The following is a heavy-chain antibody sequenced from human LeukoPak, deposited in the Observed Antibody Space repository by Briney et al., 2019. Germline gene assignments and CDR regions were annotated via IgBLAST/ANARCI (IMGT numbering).Heavy chain of an antibody. CDR3: ARAVDDSSGYLFDY. V-gene: IGHV1-8*03. D-gene: IGHD3-22*01. J-gene: IGHJ4*02. CDR2: MNPNSGNT. CDR1: GYTFTSYD. Sequence: GASVKVSCKASGYTFTSYDINWVRQATGQGLEWMGWMNPNSGNTGYAQKFQGRVTITRNTSISTAYMELSSLRSEDTAVYYCARAVDDSSGYLFDYWGQGTLVTVSS.